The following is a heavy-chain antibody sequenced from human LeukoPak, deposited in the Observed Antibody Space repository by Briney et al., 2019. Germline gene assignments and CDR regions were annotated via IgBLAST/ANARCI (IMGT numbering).Heavy chain of an antibody. V-gene: IGHV4-34*01. CDR2: INHSGST. CDR3: ARGDGYGGRRIDY. D-gene: IGHD4-23*01. J-gene: IGHJ4*02. CDR1: GFTFSTYW. Sequence: GSLRLSCAASGFTFSTYWMSWVRQAPGKGLEWIGEINHSGSTNYNPSLKSRVTISVDTTKNQFSLKLSSVTAADTAVYYCARGDGYGGRRIDYWGQGTLVTVSS.